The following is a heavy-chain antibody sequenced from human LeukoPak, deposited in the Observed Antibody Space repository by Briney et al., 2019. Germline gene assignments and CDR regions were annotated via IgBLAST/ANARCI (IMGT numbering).Heavy chain of an antibody. J-gene: IGHJ4*02. CDR3: AKDGQGLTYYFDY. D-gene: IGHD3-16*01. CDR1: GFTFSSYA. CDR2: IIGRVSST. Sequence: GGSLRLSCAASGFTFSSYAMSWVRQAPGKGLEWVSAIIGRVSSTYYADSVKGLFTISRDNSKNTLDLQMNSLRAEDTAVYFCAKDGQGLTYYFDYWGQGTLATVSS. V-gene: IGHV3-23*01.